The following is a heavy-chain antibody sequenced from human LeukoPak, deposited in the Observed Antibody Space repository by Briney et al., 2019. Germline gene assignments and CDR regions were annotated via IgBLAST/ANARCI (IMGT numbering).Heavy chain of an antibody. CDR2: IYSDGST. V-gene: IGHV3-53*01. J-gene: IGHJ4*02. D-gene: IGHD3-9*01. CDR3: ARDFDGGSTGSDC. CDR1: GFSVSNNF. Sequence: GGSLRLSCAASGFSVSNNFMSWVRQAPGRGLEWVSVIYSDGSTYDADSVRGRFTISRDKSKNTLYLQMNSLRAEDTAVYYCARDFDGGSTGSDCWGQGTLVTVSS.